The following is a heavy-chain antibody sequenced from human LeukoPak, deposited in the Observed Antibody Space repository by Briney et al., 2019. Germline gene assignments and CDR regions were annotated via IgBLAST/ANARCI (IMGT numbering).Heavy chain of an antibody. CDR3: ARDEGRMVREYYFDY. CDR1: GFTFTSYA. J-gene: IGHJ4*02. CDR2: ISYDGTNK. Sequence: GGSLRLSCAASGFTFTSYAMHWVRQAPGKGLEWVAVISYDGTNKYYADSVKGRFTISRDNSKNTLYLQMNSLRAEDTAVYYCARDEGRMVREYYFDYWGRGTLVTVSS. V-gene: IGHV3-30-3*01. D-gene: IGHD3-10*01.